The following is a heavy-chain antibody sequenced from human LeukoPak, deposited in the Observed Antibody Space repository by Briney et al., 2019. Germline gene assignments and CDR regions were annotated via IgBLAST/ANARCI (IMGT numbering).Heavy chain of an antibody. Sequence: SQTLSLTCAISGDIVSSNSVTWNWIRQSPSRGLEWLGRTYYRSTWYNDYAVSVRGRITVNPDTSKNQFSMHLNSVTPEDTAVYYCARRLTQYDCFDPWGQGILVTVSS. D-gene: IGHD2-2*01. CDR2: TYYRSTWYN. V-gene: IGHV6-1*01. CDR1: GDIVSSNSVT. J-gene: IGHJ5*02. CDR3: ARRLTQYDCFDP.